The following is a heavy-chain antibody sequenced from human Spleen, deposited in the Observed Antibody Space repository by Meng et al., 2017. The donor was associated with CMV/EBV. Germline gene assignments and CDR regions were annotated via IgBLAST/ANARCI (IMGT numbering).Heavy chain of an antibody. CDR2: IYSDGRT. V-gene: IGHV3-53*01. J-gene: IGHJ5*02. D-gene: IGHD2-2*01. CDR1: GLKVSFNY. Sequence: GESLKISCAASGLKVSFNYMNWVRQAPGKGLEWVSVIYSDGRTYYADSVKGRFTISRDNSKNTLYLQMNSLRAEDTALYYCAKDFAPCPDHWGQGTLVTVSS. CDR3: AKDFAPCPDH.